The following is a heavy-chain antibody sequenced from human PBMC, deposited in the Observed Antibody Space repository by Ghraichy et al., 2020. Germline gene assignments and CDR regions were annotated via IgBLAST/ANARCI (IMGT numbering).Heavy chain of an antibody. CDR3: ARESSGYSPLYYYYYYMDV. J-gene: IGHJ6*03. V-gene: IGHV6-1*01. CDR1: GDSVSSNSAA. D-gene: IGHD3-22*01. CDR2: TYYRSKWYN. Sequence: SQTLSLTCAISGDSVSSNSAAWNWISQSPSRGLEWLGRTYYRSKWYNDYAVSVKSRITINPDTSKNQFSLQLNSVTPEDTAVYYCARESSGYSPLYYYYYYMDVWGKGTTVTVSS.